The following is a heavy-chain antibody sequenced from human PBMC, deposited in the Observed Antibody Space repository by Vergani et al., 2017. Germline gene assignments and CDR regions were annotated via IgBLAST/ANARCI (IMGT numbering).Heavy chain of an antibody. D-gene: IGHD6-19*01. V-gene: IGHV3-48*01. Sequence: EVQLLESGGGLVQPGGSLRLSCAASGFTFSSYSMNWVRQAPGKGLEWVSYISSSSSTIYYADSVKGRFTISRDNAKNSLYLQMNSLRAEDTAVYYCARGRSGLDYWGQGTLVTVSS. CDR1: GFTFSSYS. J-gene: IGHJ4*02. CDR2: ISSSSSTI. CDR3: ARGRSGLDY.